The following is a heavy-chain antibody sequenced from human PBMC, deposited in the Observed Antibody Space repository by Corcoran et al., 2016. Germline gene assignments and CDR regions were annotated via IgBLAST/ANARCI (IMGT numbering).Heavy chain of an antibody. Sequence: QVQLQESGPGLVKPSGTLSLTCAVSGGSISSSNWWSWVRQPPGKGLEWIGEIYHSGSTNYNPSLKSRVTISVDKSKKQFSLKLSSVTAADTAVYYCASTYYYDSSGYYSGVYWGQGTLVTVSS. V-gene: IGHV4-4*02. CDR2: IYHSGST. CDR3: ASTYYYDSSGYYSGVY. CDR1: GGSISSSNW. J-gene: IGHJ4*02. D-gene: IGHD3-22*01.